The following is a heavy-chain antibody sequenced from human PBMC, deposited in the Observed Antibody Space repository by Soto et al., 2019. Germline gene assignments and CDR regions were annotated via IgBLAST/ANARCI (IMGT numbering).Heavy chain of an antibody. J-gene: IGHJ3*02. Sequence: EVQVLESGGGLVQPGGSLRLSCEGSGFTVSRHAMTWIRQAPGKGPEWVSTVTADGGTYYADSVKGRFAMSRDTSENTXDLQMNSLGAEDTAAYYCAPHVSCSGGSCQYDAFAIRGQGTMVTVSS. CDR2: VTADGGT. D-gene: IGHD2-15*01. CDR3: APHVSCSGGSCQYDAFAI. V-gene: IGHV3-23*01. CDR1: GFTVSRHA.